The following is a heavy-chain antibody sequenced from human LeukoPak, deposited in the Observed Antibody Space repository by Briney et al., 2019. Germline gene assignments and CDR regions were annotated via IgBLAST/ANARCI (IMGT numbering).Heavy chain of an antibody. D-gene: IGHD3-10*01. J-gene: IGHJ6*02. Sequence: PGGSLRLSCAASGFTFSSYGMHWVRQAPGKGLEWVAVISYDGSNKYYADSVKGRFTISRDNSKNTLYLQMNSLRAEDTAVYYCAKSEGDRESLYGMDVWGQGTTVTVSS. V-gene: IGHV3-30*18. CDR1: GFTFSSYG. CDR2: ISYDGSNK. CDR3: AKSEGDRESLYGMDV.